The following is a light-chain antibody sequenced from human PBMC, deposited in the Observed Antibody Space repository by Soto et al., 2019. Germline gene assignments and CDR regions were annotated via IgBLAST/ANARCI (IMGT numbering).Light chain of an antibody. CDR1: QSISTN. J-gene: IGKJ4*01. CDR3: PQYNHWLALT. CDR2: GAS. V-gene: IGKV3-15*01. Sequence: EVVMTQSPATLSVSPGDRATLSCRASQSISTNFSGYQHKPGQAPRLLIDGASTMATGVPARFSGSGSGTDFTLTISSTQSEDFAVYYCPQYNHWLALTFGGGTKVEIK.